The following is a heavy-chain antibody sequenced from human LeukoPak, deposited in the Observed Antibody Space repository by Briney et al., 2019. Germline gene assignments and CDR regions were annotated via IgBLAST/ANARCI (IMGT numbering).Heavy chain of an antibody. D-gene: IGHD5-24*01. Sequence: SETLSLTCTVSGGSISSSSYYWGWIRQPPGKGLEWIGSIYYSGSTYYNPSLKSRVTISVDTSKNQFSLKLSSVTAADTAVYYCASGILERWLQFSFDYWGQGTLVTVSS. J-gene: IGHJ4*02. CDR2: IYYSGST. CDR3: ASGILERWLQFSFDY. V-gene: IGHV4-39*07. CDR1: GGSISSSSYY.